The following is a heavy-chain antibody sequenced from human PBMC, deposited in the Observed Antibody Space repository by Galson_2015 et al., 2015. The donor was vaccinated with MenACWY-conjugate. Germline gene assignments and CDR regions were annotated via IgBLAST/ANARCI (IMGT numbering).Heavy chain of an antibody. Sequence: SLRLSCAASGFAFSSYWMSWVRQAPGKGLEWVANIKEGGSDQYYVDSVKGRFTISRDNAKNSLSLQMNSLRTEDTAMYYCATQSYALFEYWGQGALVTVSS. D-gene: IGHD4-17*01. J-gene: IGHJ4*02. CDR3: ATQSYALFEY. CDR1: GFAFSSYW. V-gene: IGHV3-7*03. CDR2: IKEGGSDQ.